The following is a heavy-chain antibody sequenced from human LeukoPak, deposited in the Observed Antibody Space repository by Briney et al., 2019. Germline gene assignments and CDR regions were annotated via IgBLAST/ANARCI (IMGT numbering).Heavy chain of an antibody. V-gene: IGHV4-38-2*01. CDR3: ARHYWTPGAFDI. D-gene: IGHD3/OR15-3a*01. CDR2: SNRTGST. J-gene: IGHJ3*02. CDR1: GYSISTGYY. Sequence: SETLSLTCGVSGYSISTGYYWGWVRQPPGKGLEWIVSSNRTGSTHHNPSLKSRVTMSVDTSKNQFSLKLTSVTAADTAVYYCARHYWTPGAFDIWGQGAMVTVSS.